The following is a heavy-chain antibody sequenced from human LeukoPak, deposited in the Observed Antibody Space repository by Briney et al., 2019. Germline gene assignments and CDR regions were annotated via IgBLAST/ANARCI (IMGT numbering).Heavy chain of an antibody. CDR1: GGSISSGSYY. Sequence: SETLSLTCTVSGGSISSGSYYWGWIRQPPGKGLEWIGSIFYSGSTYYNPSLKSRVTISVDTSKNQFSLKLSSVTAADTAVYYCARAGSGSYYAGHYYYAMDVWGQGTTVTVSS. V-gene: IGHV4-39*01. J-gene: IGHJ6*02. CDR2: IFYSGST. CDR3: ARAGSGSYYAGHYYYAMDV. D-gene: IGHD3-10*01.